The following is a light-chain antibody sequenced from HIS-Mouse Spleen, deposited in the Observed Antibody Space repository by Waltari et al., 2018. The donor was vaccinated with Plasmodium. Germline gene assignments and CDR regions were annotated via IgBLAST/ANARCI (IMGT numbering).Light chain of an antibody. CDR2: GSS. Sequence: QSALTQPPSVSGSPGQSIPITCTGPSIAVGSYTFFSWYQQHPAKAPNLMYYGSSNRPSGVSHLFSGSKSSNTSSLTIAGLQAEDEADYYCSSYGGSRMVFGGGTKLTVL. V-gene: IGLV2-23*01. J-gene: IGLJ2*01. CDR1: SIAVGSYTF. CDR3: SSYGGSRMV.